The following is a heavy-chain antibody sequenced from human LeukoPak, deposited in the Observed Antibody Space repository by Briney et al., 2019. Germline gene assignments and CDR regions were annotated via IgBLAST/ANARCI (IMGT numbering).Heavy chain of an antibody. V-gene: IGHV3-33*01. J-gene: IGHJ4*02. CDR3: ARDTSHLLPDY. D-gene: IGHD1-26*01. Sequence: GRSLRLSCAASGFIFSDFGFHWVRQAPGRGLEWVATTWQDGTTSFYADSVKGRFTISRDNSKNTLYLQMGALRAEDTALYFCARDTSHLLPDYWGLGTLVTVSS. CDR2: TWQDGTTS. CDR1: GFIFSDFG.